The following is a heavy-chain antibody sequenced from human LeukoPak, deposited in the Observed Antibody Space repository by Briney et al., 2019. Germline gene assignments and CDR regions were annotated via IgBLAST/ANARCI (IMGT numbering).Heavy chain of an antibody. V-gene: IGHV3-7*05. CDR3: ARDIRSAGLFDY. D-gene: IGHD3-3*02. Sequence: PGGSLRLSCAASGFTFSTYWMSCVRQAPGKGLEWVANIKQDGSAKYYVDSVKGRFTISRDNAINSLSLQMSSLRAEDTAMYYCARDIRSAGLFDYWGQGTLVTVSS. J-gene: IGHJ4*02. CDR2: IKQDGSAK. CDR1: GFTFSTYW.